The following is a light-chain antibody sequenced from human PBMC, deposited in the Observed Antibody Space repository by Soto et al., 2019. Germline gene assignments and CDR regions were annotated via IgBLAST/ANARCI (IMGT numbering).Light chain of an antibody. CDR3: QQYSSLPHT. V-gene: IGKV3-20*01. CDR1: QSVNRN. CDR2: GAS. Sequence: EIAMTQSPATLSVSPGERATLSCRASQSVNRNVAWYQQKPGQAPRLLIYGASSRATGIPDRFSGSGSGTDFTLTISRLEPEDFVVYYCQQYSSLPHTFGQGTKVDI. J-gene: IGKJ2*01.